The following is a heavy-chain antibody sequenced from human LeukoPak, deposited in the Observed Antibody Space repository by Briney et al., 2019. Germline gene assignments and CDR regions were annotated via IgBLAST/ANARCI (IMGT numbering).Heavy chain of an antibody. CDR2: ISYDGSNK. CDR1: GFTFSSYA. J-gene: IGHJ3*02. D-gene: IGHD3-3*01. Sequence: GRSLRLSCAASGFTFSSYAMHWVRQAPGKGLEWVAVISYDGSNKYYADSVKGRFTISRDNSKNTLYLQMNSLRAEDTAVYYCARDRYDFWRGDAFDIWGQGTMVTVSS. CDR3: ARDRYDFWRGDAFDI. V-gene: IGHV3-30-3*01.